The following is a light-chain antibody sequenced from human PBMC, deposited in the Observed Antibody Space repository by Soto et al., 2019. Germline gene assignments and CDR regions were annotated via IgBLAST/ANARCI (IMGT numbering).Light chain of an antibody. V-gene: IGKV2-28*01. CDR1: QSLLNSHGYNY. J-gene: IGKJ1*01. CDR3: MQALQTPRT. Sequence: DIVMTQSPLSLPVTPGEPASISCRSSQSLLNSHGYNYLDWYLQKPGQSPQLLIYLGSNRASGVPDRFSGSGSGTYFTLKISRVEAEDVGVYYCMQALQTPRTFGQGTKVEIK. CDR2: LGS.